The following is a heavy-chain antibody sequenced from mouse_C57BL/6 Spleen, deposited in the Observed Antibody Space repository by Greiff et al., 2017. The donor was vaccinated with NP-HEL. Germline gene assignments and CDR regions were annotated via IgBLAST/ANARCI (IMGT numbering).Heavy chain of an antibody. J-gene: IGHJ1*03. D-gene: IGHD2-1*01. CDR3: ARRGGNYGWYFDV. CDR2: IHPNSGST. V-gene: IGHV1-64*01. Sequence: VQLQQPGAELVKPGASVKLSCKASGYTFTSYWMHWVKQRPGQGLEWIGMIHPNSGSTNYNEKFKSKATLTVDKSSSTAYMQLSSLTSEDSAVYYCARRGGNYGWYFDVWGTGTTVTVSS. CDR1: GYTFTSYW.